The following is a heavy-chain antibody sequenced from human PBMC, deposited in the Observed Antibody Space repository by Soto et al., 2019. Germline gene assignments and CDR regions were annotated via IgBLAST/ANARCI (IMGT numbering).Heavy chain of an antibody. Sequence: QVQLVQSGAEVKKPGASVKVSCKASGYTFTGYYMHWVRQAPGQGLEWMGWINPNSGGTNYAQKFQGRVTMTTNTSISTAYMDLSRLRSDDTAVYYCARAVPQESWYSSSYDSWFDPWGQGTLVTVSS. J-gene: IGHJ5*02. V-gene: IGHV1-2*02. D-gene: IGHD6-6*01. CDR1: GYTFTGYY. CDR2: INPNSGGT. CDR3: ARAVPQESWYSSSYDSWFDP.